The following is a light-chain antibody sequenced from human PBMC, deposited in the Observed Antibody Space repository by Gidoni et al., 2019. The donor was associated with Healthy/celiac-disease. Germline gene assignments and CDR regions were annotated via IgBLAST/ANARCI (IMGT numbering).Light chain of an antibody. V-gene: IGLV2-14*04. CDR2: DVS. CDR1: SSDVGGYNY. CDR3: SSYTSSSTPV. Sequence: SITISCTGTSSDVGGYNYVSWYQQHPGKAPKLMIYDVSNRPSGVSNRFSGSKSGNTASLTISGLQAEDEADYYCSSYTSSSTPVFGGGTKLTV. J-gene: IGLJ3*02.